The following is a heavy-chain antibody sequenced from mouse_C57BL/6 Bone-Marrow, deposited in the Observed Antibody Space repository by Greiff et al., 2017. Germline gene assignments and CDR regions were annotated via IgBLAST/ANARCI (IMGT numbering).Heavy chain of an antibody. CDR3: ARGRGTTVVRAMDY. J-gene: IGHJ4*01. V-gene: IGHV3-3*01. Sequence: EVQVVESGPSLVRPSQTLSLTCTVTGFSINSDCYWIWIRQFPGNKLEYIGYTYYSGITYYNPALGSRTYITHDTSKNQFSLKLSSVTTEDTATYYCARGRGTTVVRAMDYWGQGTSVTVSS. CDR2: TYYSGIT. CDR1: GFSINSDCY. D-gene: IGHD1-1*01.